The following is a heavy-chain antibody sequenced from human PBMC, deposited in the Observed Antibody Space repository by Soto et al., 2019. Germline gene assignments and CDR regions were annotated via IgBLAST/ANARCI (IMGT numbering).Heavy chain of an antibody. CDR2: ISWNSGSI. V-gene: IGHV3-9*01. D-gene: IGHD6-19*01. CDR1: GFTFDDYA. Sequence: EVQLVKSGGGLVQPGRSLRLSCAASGFTFDDYAMHWVRQAPGKGLEWVSGISWNSGSIGYADSVKGRFTISRDNAKNSLYLQMNSLRAEDTALYYCAKDGGYSSGRYGAWGQGTLVTVSS. J-gene: IGHJ5*02. CDR3: AKDGGYSSGRYGA.